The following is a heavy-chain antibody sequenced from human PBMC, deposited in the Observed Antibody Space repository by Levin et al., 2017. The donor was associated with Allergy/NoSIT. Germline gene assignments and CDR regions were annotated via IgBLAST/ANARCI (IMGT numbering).Heavy chain of an antibody. J-gene: IGHJ4*02. CDR1: GFTFSSYD. CDR3: ARDLGGIAAPLFDY. D-gene: IGHD6-6*01. CDR2: IGTAGDT. V-gene: IGHV3-13*01. Sequence: GESLKISCAASGFTFSSYDMHWVRQATGKGLEWVSAIGTAGDTYYPGSVKGRFTISRENAKNSLYLQMNSLRAGDTAVYYCARDLGGIAAPLFDYWGQGTLVTVSS.